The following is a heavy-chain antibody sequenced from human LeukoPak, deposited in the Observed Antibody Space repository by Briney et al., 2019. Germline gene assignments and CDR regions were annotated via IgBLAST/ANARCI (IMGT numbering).Heavy chain of an antibody. V-gene: IGHV3-23*01. J-gene: IGHJ6*03. CDR3: AKDHIGDGGYYYMDV. Sequence: GGSLRLFCAASGFTFSSYAMSWVRQAPGKGLEWVSDISGSGGSTHYADSVKGRFTMSRDNSKNTHYLQMNSLRAEDTAVYYCAKDHIGDGGYYYMDVWGKGTTVTVSS. CDR2: ISGSGGST. D-gene: IGHD2-21*01. CDR1: GFTFSSYA.